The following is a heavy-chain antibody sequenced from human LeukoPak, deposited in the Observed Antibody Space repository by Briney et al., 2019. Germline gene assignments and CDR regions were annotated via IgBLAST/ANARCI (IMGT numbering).Heavy chain of an antibody. CDR1: GFTFSSYG. CDR3: ARRRVATIRYYYYYGMDV. J-gene: IGHJ6*04. V-gene: IGHV3-33*01. Sequence: GRSLRLSCAASGFTFSSYGMHWVRQAPGKGLEWVAVIWYDGSNKYHADSVKGRFTISRDNSKNTLYLQMNSLRAEDTAVYYCARRRVATIRYYYYYGMDVWGKGTTVTVSS. D-gene: IGHD5-12*01. CDR2: IWYDGSNK.